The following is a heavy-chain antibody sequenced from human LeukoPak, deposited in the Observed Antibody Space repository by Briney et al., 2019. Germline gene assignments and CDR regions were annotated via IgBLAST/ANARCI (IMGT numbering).Heavy chain of an antibody. D-gene: IGHD6-19*01. CDR3: ARAGNMGSGWYRDY. J-gene: IGHJ4*02. CDR2: INHSGST. V-gene: IGHV4-34*01. CDR1: GGSFSGYY. Sequence: SETLSLTCAVYGGSFSGYYWSWIRQPPGKGLEWIGEINHSGSTNYNPSLKSRVTISVDTSKNQFPLKLSSVTAADTAVYYCARAGNMGSGWYRDYWGQGTLVTVSS.